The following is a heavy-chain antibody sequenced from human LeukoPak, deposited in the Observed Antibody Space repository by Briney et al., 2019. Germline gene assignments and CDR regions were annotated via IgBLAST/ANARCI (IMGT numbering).Heavy chain of an antibody. Sequence: PSETLSLTCTVSGGAVSSGNYYWSWIRQPPGKGLEWIGYIYYSGSTNYNPSLKSRVTISVDTSKNQFSLKLSSVTAADTAVYYCARDRYVAGSPPGYWGQGTLVTVSS. CDR3: ARDRYVAGSPPGY. J-gene: IGHJ4*02. D-gene: IGHD6-19*01. V-gene: IGHV4-61*01. CDR2: IYYSGST. CDR1: GGAVSSGNYY.